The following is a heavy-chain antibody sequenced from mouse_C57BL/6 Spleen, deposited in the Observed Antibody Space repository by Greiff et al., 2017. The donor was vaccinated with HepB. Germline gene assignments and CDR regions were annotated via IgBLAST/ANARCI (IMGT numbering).Heavy chain of an antibody. CDR1: GYTFTDYN. Sequence: EVQLQQSGPELVKPGASVKMSCKASGYTFTDYNIHWVKQSHGKSLEWIGYINPNNGGTSYNQKFKGKATLTVNKSSSTAYMELRSLTSEDSAVYCCARYLYSGFAYWGQGTLVTVSA. J-gene: IGHJ3*01. V-gene: IGHV1-22*01. CDR2: INPNNGGT. D-gene: IGHD1-1*01. CDR3: ARYLYSGFAY.